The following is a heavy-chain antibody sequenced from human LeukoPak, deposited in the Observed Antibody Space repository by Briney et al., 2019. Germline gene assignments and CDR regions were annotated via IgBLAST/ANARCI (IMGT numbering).Heavy chain of an antibody. CDR3: ASCPEHYGVFRRNYFDY. D-gene: IGHD4-17*01. CDR1: GGSFSGYY. V-gene: IGHV3-66*01. CDR2: IYSGGST. J-gene: IGHJ4*02. Sequence: PSETLSLTCAVYGGSFSGYYWSWIRQPPGKGLEWVSVIYSGGSTYYADSVKGRFTISRDNSKNTLYLQMNSLRAEDTAVYYCASCPEHYGVFRRNYFDYWGQGTLVTVSS.